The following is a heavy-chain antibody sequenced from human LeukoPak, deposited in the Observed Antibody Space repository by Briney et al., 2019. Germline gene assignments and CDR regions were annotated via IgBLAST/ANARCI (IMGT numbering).Heavy chain of an antibody. Sequence: QSGGSLRLSCAASELTFSGYAMTWVRQAPGKGLEWVSAISGSGGSTYYADSVKGRFTISRDNSKNTLYLQMNSLRAEDTAVYYCAKSPGVLIEIGSNYFDYWGQGTLVTVSS. D-gene: IGHD2-21*01. CDR1: ELTFSGYA. CDR3: AKSPGVLIEIGSNYFDY. V-gene: IGHV3-23*01. J-gene: IGHJ4*02. CDR2: ISGSGGST.